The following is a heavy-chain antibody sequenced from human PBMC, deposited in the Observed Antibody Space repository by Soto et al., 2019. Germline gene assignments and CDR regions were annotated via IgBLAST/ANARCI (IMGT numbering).Heavy chain of an antibody. D-gene: IGHD4-17*01. J-gene: IGHJ4*02. V-gene: IGHV6-1*01. CDR2: TYYKSKWYN. CDR1: GDSVSGNSAS. CDR3: ASGGADALDY. Sequence: QVQLQQSGPGLVKPSQTLSLTCAISGDSVSGNSASWNWIRQSPSRGLEWLGRTYYKSKWYNDYALSVKSRITINPDTSKNQFSLHLNSVTPEDTAVYYCASGGADALDYWGQGTLVTVSS.